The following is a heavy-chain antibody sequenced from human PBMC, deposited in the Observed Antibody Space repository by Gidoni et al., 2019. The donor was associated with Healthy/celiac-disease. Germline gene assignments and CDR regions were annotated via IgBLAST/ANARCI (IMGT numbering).Heavy chain of an antibody. J-gene: IGHJ6*02. CDR3: ARKSVVTGYGMDV. CDR2: INQDGSEK. D-gene: IGHD2-21*02. CDR1: GFTFSSYW. Sequence: EVQLVESGGGLVQPGGSRRLSCAASGFTFSSYWMSWVRQAPGKGLEWVANINQDGSEKYYVDSVKGRFTISRDNAKNSLYLQMNSLRAEDTAVYYCARKSVVTGYGMDVWGQGTTVTVSS. V-gene: IGHV3-7*01.